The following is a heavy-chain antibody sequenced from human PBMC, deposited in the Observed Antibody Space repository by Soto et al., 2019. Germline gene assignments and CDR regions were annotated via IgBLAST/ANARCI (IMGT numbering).Heavy chain of an antibody. D-gene: IGHD2-2*01. CDR2: IKPDGSEK. Sequence: EVQLVESGGGLVQPGGSLRLSCAASGLTFSGHWMTWVRQAPGKGLEWVANIKPDGSEKYYVDSVKGRFSISRDNTKNSLYLQMNSLRAEDTAVYYCARARIPAGPYWGQGTLVTVSS. V-gene: IGHV3-7*01. CDR1: GLTFSGHW. CDR3: ARARIPAGPY. J-gene: IGHJ4*02.